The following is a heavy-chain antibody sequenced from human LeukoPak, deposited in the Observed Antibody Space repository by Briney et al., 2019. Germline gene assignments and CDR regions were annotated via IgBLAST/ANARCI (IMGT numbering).Heavy chain of an antibody. CDR2: IYYSGST. J-gene: IGHJ3*02. CDR3: ARAVYCGGDCYSGAFDI. Sequence: SETLSLTCAVYGGSFSGYYWSWIRQPPGKGLEWIGYIYYSGSTNYNPSLRSRVTISVDTPKNQFSLKLSPVTAADTAVYYCARAVYCGGDCYSGAFDIWGQGTMVTVSS. CDR1: GGSFSGYY. V-gene: IGHV4-59*01. D-gene: IGHD2-21*02.